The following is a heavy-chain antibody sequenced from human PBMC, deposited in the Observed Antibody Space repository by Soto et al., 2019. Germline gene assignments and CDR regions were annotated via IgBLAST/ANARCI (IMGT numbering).Heavy chain of an antibody. Sequence: ASVKVSCKASGGTFSNYAISWVRQAPGQRLEWMGWIIASNGNTKYSQKFQGRVTITRDTSASTAYMELSSLRSEDTAVYFCARDLAMDVWGQGTTVTVS. CDR3: ARDLAMDV. CDR1: GGTFSNYA. CDR2: IIASNGNT. D-gene: IGHD3-16*01. V-gene: IGHV1-3*01. J-gene: IGHJ6*02.